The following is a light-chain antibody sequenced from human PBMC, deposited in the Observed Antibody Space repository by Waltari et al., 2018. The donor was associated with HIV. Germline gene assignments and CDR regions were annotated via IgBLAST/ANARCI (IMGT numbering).Light chain of an antibody. CDR1: QGISSA. CDR3: QQFNSYPRT. J-gene: IGKJ1*01. CDR2: DAS. V-gene: IGKV1-13*02. Sequence: AIQFTQSPSSLSASVADRVTITCRASQGISSAVAWYQQKPGKATKLLIYDASSLESGVPSRFSGSGSGTDFTLTISSLQPEDFATYYCQQFNSYPRTFGQGTKVEIK.